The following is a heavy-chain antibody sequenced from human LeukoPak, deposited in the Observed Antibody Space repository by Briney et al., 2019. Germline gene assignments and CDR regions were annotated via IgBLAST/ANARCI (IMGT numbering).Heavy chain of an antibody. J-gene: IGHJ4*02. CDR2: IHYSGST. CDR3: ATEYDHVWGSHLDY. V-gene: IGHV4-59*01. Sequence: SETLSLTCTVSGGSISSYYWSWIRQPPGKGLEWIGYIHYSGSTTYNPSLKSRVTISVDTSKNQFSLKLSSVTAADTAIYYCATEYDHVWGSHLDYWGQGTLVTVSS. CDR1: GGSISSYY. D-gene: IGHD3-16*01.